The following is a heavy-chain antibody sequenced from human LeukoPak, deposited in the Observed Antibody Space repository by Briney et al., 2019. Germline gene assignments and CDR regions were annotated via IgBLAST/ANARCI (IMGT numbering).Heavy chain of an antibody. J-gene: IGHJ4*02. CDR3: ARAPFRVYYDSSGYYYQRVAFDY. V-gene: IGHV4-31*03. Sequence: SETLSLTCTVSGGSISSGGYYWSWIRQHPGKGLEWIGYIYYSGSTYYNPSLKSRVTISVDTSKNQFSLKLSSVTAADTAVYYCARAPFRVYYDSSGYYYQRVAFDYWGQGTLVTVSS. CDR1: GGSISSGGYY. CDR2: IYYSGST. D-gene: IGHD3-22*01.